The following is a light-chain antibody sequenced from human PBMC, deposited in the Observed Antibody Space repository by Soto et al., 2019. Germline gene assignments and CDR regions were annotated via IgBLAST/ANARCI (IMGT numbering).Light chain of an antibody. V-gene: IGKV3-15*01. J-gene: IGKJ2*01. CDR1: QSIFHN. CDR3: QQYNDWPYT. Sequence: EVVMTQSPATLSVSPGERATLSCSASQSIFHNLAWSQHNPGQAPRLLIYGASYRATGVLARFSGSRSGTEFTLTISSLLYEDFAVYYCQQYNDWPYTFGQGTKLEIK. CDR2: GAS.